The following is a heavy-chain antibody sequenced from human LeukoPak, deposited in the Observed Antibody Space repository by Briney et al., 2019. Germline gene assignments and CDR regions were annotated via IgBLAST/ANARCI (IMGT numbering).Heavy chain of an antibody. CDR2: IKQDRSEK. Sequence: GGSLRLSCAASGFTFSNYWMSWVRQAPGKGLEWVANIKQDRSEKYYVDSVKGRFTISRDNAKNSLYLQMNSLRAEDTAVYYCARDRYYDFWSGTNWFDPWGQGTLVTVSS. D-gene: IGHD3-3*01. CDR3: ARDRYYDFWSGTNWFDP. V-gene: IGHV3-7*01. CDR1: GFTFSNYW. J-gene: IGHJ5*02.